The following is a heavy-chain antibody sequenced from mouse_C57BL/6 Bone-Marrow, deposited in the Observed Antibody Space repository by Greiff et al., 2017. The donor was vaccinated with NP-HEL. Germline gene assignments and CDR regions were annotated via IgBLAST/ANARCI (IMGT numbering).Heavy chain of an antibody. J-gene: IGHJ3*01. Sequence: QVQLQQPGAELVRPGTSVKLSCKASGYTFTSYWMHWVKQRPGQGLEWIGVIDPSDSYTNYNQKFKGKATLTVDTSSSTAYMQLSSLTSEDSAVYYCAREAEVYRWLREYWGQGTLVTVSA. CDR3: AREAEVYRWLREY. V-gene: IGHV1-59*01. CDR2: IDPSDSYT. CDR1: GYTFTSYW. D-gene: IGHD2-2*01.